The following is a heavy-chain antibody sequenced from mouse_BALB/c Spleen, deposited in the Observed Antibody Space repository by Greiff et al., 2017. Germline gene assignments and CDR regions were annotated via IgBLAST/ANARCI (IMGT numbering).Heavy chain of an antibody. V-gene: IGHV10-1*02. J-gene: IGHJ4*01. CDR3: VRREPMDY. CDR2: IRSKSNNYAT. CDR1: GFTFNTYA. Sequence: EVKLMESGGGLVQPKGSLKLSCAASGFTFNTYAMNWVRQAPGKGLEWVARIRSKSNNYATYYADSVKDRFTISRDDSQSMLYLQMNNLKTEDTAMYYCVRREPMDYWGQGTSVTVSS.